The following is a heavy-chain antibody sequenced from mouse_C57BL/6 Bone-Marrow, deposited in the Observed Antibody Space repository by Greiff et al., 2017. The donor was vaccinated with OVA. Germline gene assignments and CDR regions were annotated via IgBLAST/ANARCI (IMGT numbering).Heavy chain of an antibody. CDR2: IDPSDSYP. CDR1: GYTFTSYW. D-gene: IGHD2-1*01. CDR3: SREGGYYGNWDGYFDV. Sequence: QVQLQQPGAELVMPGASVKLSCKASGYTFTSYWMHWVKQRPGQGLEWIGEIDPSDSYPNYNQKFKGKSTLTVDKYSSPASMQLSRLTSEDSAVDYCSREGGYYGNWDGYFDVWGTGTTATVSS. V-gene: IGHV1-69*01. J-gene: IGHJ1*03.